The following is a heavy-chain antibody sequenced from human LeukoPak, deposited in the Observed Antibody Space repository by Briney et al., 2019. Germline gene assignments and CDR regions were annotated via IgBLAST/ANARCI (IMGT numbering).Heavy chain of an antibody. D-gene: IGHD4-17*01. V-gene: IGHV3-7*03. CDR2: IKQDGSEK. CDR3: ARVRIPHGDYVGFDY. Sequence: PGGSLRLSCAASGFSFSNYWMSWVRQAPGKGLEWVANIKQDGSEKYYVDSVKGRFTISRDKARNSLYLQMNSLRGEDTAVYYCARVRIPHGDYVGFDYWGQGTLVTVSS. J-gene: IGHJ4*02. CDR1: GFSFSNYW.